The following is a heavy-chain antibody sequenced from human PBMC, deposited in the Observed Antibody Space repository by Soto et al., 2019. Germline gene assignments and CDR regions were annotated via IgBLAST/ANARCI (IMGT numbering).Heavy chain of an antibody. CDR1: GFTLSMYW. CDR3: TRGPRSTSTGTGAF. D-gene: IGHD1-1*01. CDR2: INDDGSST. J-gene: IGHJ4*02. V-gene: IGHV3-74*01. Sequence: GGSLRLSCAASGFTLSMYWMHWVRQVPGKGPEWVSRINDDGSSTNYADSVKGRFTISRDNAKNTLYLQMNDLRAEDTAVYYCTRGPRSTSTGTGAFWGQGTLVTVSS.